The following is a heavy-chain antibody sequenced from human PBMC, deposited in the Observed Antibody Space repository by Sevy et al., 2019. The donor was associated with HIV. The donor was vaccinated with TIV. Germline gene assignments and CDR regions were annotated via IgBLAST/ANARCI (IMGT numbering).Heavy chain of an antibody. J-gene: IGHJ4*02. Sequence: GGSLRLSCAASALTFTRYAFHWVRQAPGKEPEWLGVISYEGSNIYCGPSVKGRFTISRDNSKNTLYLQMNDMRTEDTAVYYCAKDLHPPGPVRGTNFDYWGRGTLVTVSS. CDR2: ISYEGSNI. V-gene: IGHV3-30*18. CDR3: AKDLHPPGPVRGTNFDY. CDR1: ALTFTRYA. D-gene: IGHD1-1*01.